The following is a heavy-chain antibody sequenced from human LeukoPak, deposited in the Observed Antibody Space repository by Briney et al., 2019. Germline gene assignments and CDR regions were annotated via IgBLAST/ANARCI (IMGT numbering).Heavy chain of an antibody. D-gene: IGHD4-17*01. V-gene: IGHV3-48*01. CDR1: GFTFSSYS. Sequence: GGSLRLSCAGSGFTFSSYSMNWVRQAPGKGLEWVSYISSSGSTVCYADSVKGRFTISRDISKNAVYLQMNSLRAEDTAVYYCARDSYGDANFDSWGQGTLVTVSS. CDR2: ISSSGSTV. CDR3: ARDSYGDANFDS. J-gene: IGHJ4*02.